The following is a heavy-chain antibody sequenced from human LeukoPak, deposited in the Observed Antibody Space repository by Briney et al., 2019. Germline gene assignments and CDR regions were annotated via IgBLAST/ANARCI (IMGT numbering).Heavy chain of an antibody. V-gene: IGHV1-24*01. J-gene: IGHJ4*02. D-gene: IGHD7-27*01. Sequence: ASVKVSCKVSGYTLTELSMHWVRQAPGKGLEWMGGFDPEDGETIYAQKFQGRVTIAEDTSTATAYMELSSLRSEDTAVYYCATLAGDPNFVYWGQGTLVTVSS. CDR2: FDPEDGET. CDR3: ATLAGDPNFVY. CDR1: GYTLTELS.